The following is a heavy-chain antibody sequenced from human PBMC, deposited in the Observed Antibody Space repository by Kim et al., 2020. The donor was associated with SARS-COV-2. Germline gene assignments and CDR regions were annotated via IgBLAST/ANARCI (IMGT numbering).Heavy chain of an antibody. V-gene: IGHV1-69*01. CDR2: GTV. CDR3: AREWQLVLDH. J-gene: IGHJ4*02. D-gene: IGHD6-6*01. Sequence: GTVNYAPKFQDRVTIPADESTNTAYMELSSLKSDDTAVYYCAREWQLVLDHWGQGSLVTVSS.